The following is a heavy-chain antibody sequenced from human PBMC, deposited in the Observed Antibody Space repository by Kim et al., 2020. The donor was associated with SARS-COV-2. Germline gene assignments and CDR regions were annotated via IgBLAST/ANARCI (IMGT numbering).Heavy chain of an antibody. CDR1: GFTFSSYA. Sequence: GGSLRLSCAASGFTFSSYAMSWVRQAPGKGLEWVSAISGSGGSTYYADSVKGRFTISRDNSKNTLYLQMNSLRAEDTAVYYCAKEGGQRSYGSYYFDYWGQGTLVTVSS. J-gene: IGHJ4*02. V-gene: IGHV3-23*01. CDR3: AKEGGQRSYGSYYFDY. D-gene: IGHD5-18*01. CDR2: ISGSGGST.